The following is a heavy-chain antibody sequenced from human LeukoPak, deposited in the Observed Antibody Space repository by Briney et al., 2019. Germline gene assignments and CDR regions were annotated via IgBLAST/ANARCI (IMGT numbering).Heavy chain of an antibody. CDR3: ARGDYGGDYFDY. CDR2: ISSGGTTM. V-gene: IGHV3-48*03. Sequence: GSLRLSCAASGFTFSSFEMNWVRQAPGKGLEWVSYISSGGTTMYYADSVEGRFTISRDNAKNSLYLQMNSLRAEDTAVYYCARGDYGGDYFDYWGQGTLVTVSS. J-gene: IGHJ4*02. D-gene: IGHD4-23*01. CDR1: GFTFSSFE.